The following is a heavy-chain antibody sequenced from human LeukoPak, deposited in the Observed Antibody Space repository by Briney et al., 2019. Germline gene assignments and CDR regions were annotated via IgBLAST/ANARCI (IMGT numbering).Heavy chain of an antibody. D-gene: IGHD2-8*01. CDR1: GGSFSGYY. J-gene: IGHJ6*02. CDR3: EYAYYYGMDV. V-gene: IGHV4-34*01. CDR2: INHSGST. Sequence: PSETLSLTCAVYGGSFSGYYWSWIREPPGKGLEWIGEINHSGSTNYNPSLKSRVTISVDTSKNQFSLKLSSVTAADTAVYYCEYAYYYGMDVWGQGTTVTVSS.